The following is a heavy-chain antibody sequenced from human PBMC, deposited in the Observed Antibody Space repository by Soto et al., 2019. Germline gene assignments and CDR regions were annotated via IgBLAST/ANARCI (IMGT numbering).Heavy chain of an antibody. CDR2: IAPPFGAA. Sequence: QVQLVQSGAEVKKPGSSVKVSCKASGGTFSSYAFSWVRQAPGQGLEWMGGIAPPFGAANYAQQFQGRVTITADKSTRTVYMELSSLRSEDTAVYYCASGVVGATDFDYWGQGTLVTVSS. CDR1: GGTFSSYA. CDR3: ASGVVGATDFDY. J-gene: IGHJ4*02. V-gene: IGHV1-69*06. D-gene: IGHD1-26*01.